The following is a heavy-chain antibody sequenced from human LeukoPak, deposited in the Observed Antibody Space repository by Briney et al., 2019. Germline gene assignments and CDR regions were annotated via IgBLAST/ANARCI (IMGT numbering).Heavy chain of an antibody. Sequence: GGSLRLSCAASGFTFSSYAMSWVRQAPGKGLEWVSGISGSGVTTYSADSVKGRFTISRDSSKNTLYLQMNSLRAEDTAVYYCAKHSSGWYVSDYWGRGTLVTVSS. D-gene: IGHD6-19*01. V-gene: IGHV3-23*01. CDR1: GFTFSSYA. J-gene: IGHJ4*02. CDR3: AKHSSGWYVSDY. CDR2: ISGSGVTT.